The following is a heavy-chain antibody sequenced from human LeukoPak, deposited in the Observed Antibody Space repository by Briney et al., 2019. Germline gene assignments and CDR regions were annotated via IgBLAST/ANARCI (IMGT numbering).Heavy chain of an antibody. CDR2: MHYSGFT. D-gene: IGHD6-6*01. CDR1: GGSITNYH. Sequence: SETLSFTCTVSGGSITNYHWTWIRQPPGKGLEWIGYMHYSGFTSYMPSLKSRVTISVDTSKNQFSLKLSSVTAADTAVYYCASARVDYYYYYMDVWGKGTTVTVSS. J-gene: IGHJ6*03. V-gene: IGHV4-59*12. CDR3: ASARVDYYYYYMDV.